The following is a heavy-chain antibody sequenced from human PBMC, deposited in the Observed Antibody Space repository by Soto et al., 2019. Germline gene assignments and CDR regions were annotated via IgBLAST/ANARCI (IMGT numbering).Heavy chain of an antibody. V-gene: IGHV4-31*03. Sequence: SETLSLTCTVSGGSISSGRYYRGWIRQPPGEGLEWIGYIYYSGSTYYNPSLKSRVTISVDTSKNQFSLKLSSVTAADTAVYYCARDRSSKYSYGPGVFDYWGQGTLVTSP. J-gene: IGHJ4*02. CDR3: ARDRSSKYSYGPGVFDY. D-gene: IGHD5-18*01. CDR1: GGSISSGRYY. CDR2: IYYSGST.